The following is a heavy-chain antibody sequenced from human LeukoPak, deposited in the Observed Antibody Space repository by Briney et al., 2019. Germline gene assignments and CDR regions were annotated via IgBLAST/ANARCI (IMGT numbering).Heavy chain of an antibody. V-gene: IGHV1-69*05. J-gene: IGHJ5*02. Sequence: ASVKVSCKASGGTFSSYAISWVRQAPGQGLEWMGGIIPIFGTANYAQKFQGRVTITTDESTSTAYMELSSLRSEDTAVYYCARATIFGVAVNWFDPWGQGTLVTVSS. D-gene: IGHD3-3*01. CDR3: ARATIFGVAVNWFDP. CDR1: GGTFSSYA. CDR2: IIPIFGTA.